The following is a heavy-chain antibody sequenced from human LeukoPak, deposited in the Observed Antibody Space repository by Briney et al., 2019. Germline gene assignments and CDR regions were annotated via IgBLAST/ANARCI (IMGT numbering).Heavy chain of an antibody. CDR1: GGTFSSYA. CDR2: IIPILGIA. V-gene: IGHV1-69*04. Sequence: SVKVSCKASGGTFSSYAISWVRQAPGQGLEWMGRIIPILGIANYAQKFQGRVTITADKSTSTAYMELSSLRAEDTAVYYCARGSRWELKGATFDYWGQGTLVTVSS. D-gene: IGHD1-26*01. CDR3: ARGSRWELKGATFDY. J-gene: IGHJ4*02.